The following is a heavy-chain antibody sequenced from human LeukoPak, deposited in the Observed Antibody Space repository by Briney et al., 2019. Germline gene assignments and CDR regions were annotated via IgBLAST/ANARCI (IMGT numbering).Heavy chain of an antibody. V-gene: IGHV3-48*03. J-gene: IGHJ5*02. Sequence: GGSLRLSCAASEFTFSSYEMNWVRQAPGKGLEWVSYISSSGSTIYYADSVKGRFTISRDNAKNSLYLQMNSLRAEDTAVYYCARNVGVAAPRVRNWFDPWGQGTLVTASS. CDR3: ARNVGVAAPRVRNWFDP. CDR2: ISSSGSTI. D-gene: IGHD6-6*01. CDR1: EFTFSSYE.